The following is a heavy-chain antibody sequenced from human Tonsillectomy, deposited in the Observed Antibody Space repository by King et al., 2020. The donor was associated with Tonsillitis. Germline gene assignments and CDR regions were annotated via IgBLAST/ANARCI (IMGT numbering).Heavy chain of an antibody. CDR2: IYSGGSST. J-gene: IGHJ4*02. D-gene: IGHD3-9*01. V-gene: IGHV3-23*03. Sequence: VQLVESGGGLVQPGGSLRLSCAASGFTFSSYAMSWVRQAPGKGLEWVSVIYSGGSSTYYADSVKGRFTISRDNSKNTLYLQMNSLRAEDTAVYYCAKQVTEFDWSYFDYWGQGTLVTVSS. CDR3: AKQVTEFDWSYFDY. CDR1: GFTFSSYA.